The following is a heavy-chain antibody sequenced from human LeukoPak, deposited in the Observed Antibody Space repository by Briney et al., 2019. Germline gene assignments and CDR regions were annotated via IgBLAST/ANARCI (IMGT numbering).Heavy chain of an antibody. D-gene: IGHD3-9*01. V-gene: IGHV4-39*01. CDR3: TRYFDRLSPSSDY. CDR1: GGSISSSSYY. Sequence: SETLSLTCTVSGGSISSSSYYWGWIRQPPGKGLEWTGSIYYSGSTYYNPSLKSRVTISVDTSKNQFSLKLSSVTAADTAVYYCTRYFDRLSPSSDYWGQGTLVTVSS. J-gene: IGHJ4*02. CDR2: IYYSGST.